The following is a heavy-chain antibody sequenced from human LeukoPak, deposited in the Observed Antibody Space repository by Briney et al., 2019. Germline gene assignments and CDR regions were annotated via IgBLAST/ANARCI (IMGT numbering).Heavy chain of an antibody. CDR3: ARGSYYTSGSYFSPGFDP. V-gene: IGHV3-30*04. Sequence: QSGRSLRLSCAAPGFTFSTYAMHWVRQAPGKGLEWVAVTSHDGSNKYYADSVKGRFSISRDNSKNTLHLQMNSLRAEDTAVYYCARGSYYTSGSYFSPGFDPWGQGTLVTVSS. CDR2: TSHDGSNK. J-gene: IGHJ5*02. D-gene: IGHD3-10*01. CDR1: GFTFSTYA.